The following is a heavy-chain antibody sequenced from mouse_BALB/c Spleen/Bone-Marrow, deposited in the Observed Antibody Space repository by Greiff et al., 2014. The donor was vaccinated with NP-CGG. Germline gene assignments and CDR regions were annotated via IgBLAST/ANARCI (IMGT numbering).Heavy chain of an antibody. Sequence: EVMLVESGGGLVKPGGSLKLSCAASGFTFSDYYMYWVRQIPEKRLEWVATISDGGSYTYYPDSVKGRFTISRDNAKNNLYLQMSSLKSEDTAMYYCANYYGSTWFAYWGQGTLVTVSA. D-gene: IGHD1-1*01. CDR2: ISDGGSYT. CDR3: ANYYGSTWFAY. CDR1: GFTFSDYY. V-gene: IGHV5-4*02. J-gene: IGHJ3*01.